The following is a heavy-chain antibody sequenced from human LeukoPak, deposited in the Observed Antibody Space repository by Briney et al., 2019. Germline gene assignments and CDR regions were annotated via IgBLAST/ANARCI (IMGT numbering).Heavy chain of an antibody. CDR3: ARDAPLSYYYDSSGYYDY. J-gene: IGHJ4*02. D-gene: IGHD3-22*01. Sequence: GGSLRLSCAASGFTFSSYAIHWVRQAPGKGLEWVAVISYDGSNKYYADSVKGRFTISRDNSKNTLYLQMNSLRAEDTAVYYCARDAPLSYYYDSSGYYDYWGQGTLVTVSS. CDR2: ISYDGSNK. V-gene: IGHV3-30*04. CDR1: GFTFSSYA.